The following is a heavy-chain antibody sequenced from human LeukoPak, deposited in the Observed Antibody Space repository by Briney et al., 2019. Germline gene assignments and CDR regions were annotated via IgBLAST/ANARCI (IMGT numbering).Heavy chain of an antibody. CDR1: GGSFSGYY. D-gene: IGHD3-3*01. CDR3: ARGGYYDFWSGYLKYYFDY. CDR2: INHSGST. Sequence: SETLSLTCAVYGGSFSGYYWGWIRQPPGKGLEWIGEINHSGSTNYNPSLKSRVTISVDTSKNQFSLKLSSVTAADTAVYYCARGGYYDFWSGYLKYYFDYWGQGTLVTVSS. J-gene: IGHJ4*02. V-gene: IGHV4-34*01.